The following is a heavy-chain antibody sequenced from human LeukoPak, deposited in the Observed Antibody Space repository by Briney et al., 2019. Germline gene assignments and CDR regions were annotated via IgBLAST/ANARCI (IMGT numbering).Heavy chain of an antibody. CDR2: MNPNSGNT. J-gene: IGHJ6*03. Sequence: ASVKVSCKASGYTFTSYDINWVRQATGQGLEWMGWMNPNSGNTGYAQKFQGRVTMTRNTSISTAYMELSSLRSEDTAVYYCARGGYSSGLRFLYYYYYMDVWGKGTTVTVSS. V-gene: IGHV1-8*01. CDR1: GYTFTSYD. D-gene: IGHD6-19*01. CDR3: ARGGYSSGLRFLYYYYYMDV.